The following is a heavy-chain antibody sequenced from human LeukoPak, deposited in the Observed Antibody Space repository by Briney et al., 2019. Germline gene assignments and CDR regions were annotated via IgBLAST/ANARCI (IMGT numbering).Heavy chain of an antibody. CDR3: ARVDRVVPAATYSDY. V-gene: IGHV1-2*02. CDR2: IKPNSGGT. CDR1: GYTFTGYY. Sequence: ASVKVSCKASGYTFTGYYMHWVRQAPGQGLEWIGWIKPNSGGTNYAQKFQGRVTMTRDTSISTAYMELSRLRSDDTAVYYCARVDRVVPAATYSDYWGQGTLVSVSS. D-gene: IGHD2-2*01. J-gene: IGHJ4*02.